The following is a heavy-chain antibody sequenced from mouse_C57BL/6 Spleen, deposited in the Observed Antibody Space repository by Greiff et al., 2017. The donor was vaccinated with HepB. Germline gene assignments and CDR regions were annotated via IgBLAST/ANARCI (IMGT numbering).Heavy chain of an antibody. CDR3: ARREDTRGNAMDY. Sequence: QVQLQQPGAELVKPGASVKLSCKASGYTFTSYWMQWVKQRPGQGLEWIGEIDPSDSYTNYNQKFKGKATLTVDTSSSTAYMQLSSLTSEDSAVYYCARREDTRGNAMDYWGQGTSVTVSS. D-gene: IGHD3-3*01. CDR2: IDPSDSYT. CDR1: GYTFTSYW. J-gene: IGHJ4*01. V-gene: IGHV1-50*01.